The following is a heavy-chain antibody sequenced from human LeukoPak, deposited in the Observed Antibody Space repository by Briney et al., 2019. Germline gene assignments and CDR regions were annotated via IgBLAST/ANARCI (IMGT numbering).Heavy chain of an antibody. CDR2: ISYDGSNK. V-gene: IGHV3-30-3*01. Sequence: PGGSLRLSCAASGFTFSSYAMHWVRQAPGKGLEWVAVISYDGSNKYHADSVKGRFTISRDNSKNTLYLQMNSLRAEDTAVYYCASLAGWARAGELELRDYYYGMDIWGQGTTVTVSS. J-gene: IGHJ6*02. CDR1: GFTFSSYA. D-gene: IGHD1-7*01. CDR3: ASLAGWARAGELELRDYYYGMDI.